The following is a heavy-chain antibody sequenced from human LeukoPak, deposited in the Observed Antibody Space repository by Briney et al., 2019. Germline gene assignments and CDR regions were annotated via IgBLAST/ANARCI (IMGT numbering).Heavy chain of an antibody. J-gene: IGHJ6*02. CDR2: VYYTGST. CDR1: GASISNYY. CDR3: ARTSRHFYNSGGNSIPWPDGMDV. D-gene: IGHD3-10*01. V-gene: IGHV4-59*01. Sequence: SETLSLTCTVSGASISNYYWTWMRQAPGKGREWIGYVYYTGSTNYNPSLKSRVTISVDTSKNQFFLKLSAVTAADTAVYYCARTSRHFYNSGGNSIPWPDGMDVWGQGTAVTVSS.